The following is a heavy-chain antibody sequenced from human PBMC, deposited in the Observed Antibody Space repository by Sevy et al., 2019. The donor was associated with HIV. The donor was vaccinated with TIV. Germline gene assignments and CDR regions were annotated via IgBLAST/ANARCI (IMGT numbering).Heavy chain of an antibody. CDR1: GYTFTSYG. CDR3: ARDSMHIVVVTADAFDI. D-gene: IGHD2-21*02. CDR2: ISAYNGNT. Sequence: ASVKVSCKASGYTFTSYGISWVRQAPGQGLEWMGWISAYNGNTNYAQKLQGRVTMTTDTSTSTAYMELRSLRSDDTAVYYCARDSMHIVVVTADAFDIWGQWTMVTVSS. V-gene: IGHV1-18*01. J-gene: IGHJ3*02.